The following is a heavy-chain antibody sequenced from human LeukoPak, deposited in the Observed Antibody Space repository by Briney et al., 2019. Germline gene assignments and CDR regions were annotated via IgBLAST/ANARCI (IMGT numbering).Heavy chain of an antibody. J-gene: IGHJ3*02. CDR2: IIPIFGTA. Sequence: GASVKVSCKASGGTFSSYAISWVRQAPGQGLEWMGGIIPIFGTANYAQKFQGRVTSTADESTSTAYMELSSLRSEDTAVYYCARELEKLLWFGEFDDAFDIWGQGTMVTVSS. V-gene: IGHV1-69*01. CDR3: ARELEKLLWFGEFDDAFDI. D-gene: IGHD3-10*01. CDR1: GGTFSSYA.